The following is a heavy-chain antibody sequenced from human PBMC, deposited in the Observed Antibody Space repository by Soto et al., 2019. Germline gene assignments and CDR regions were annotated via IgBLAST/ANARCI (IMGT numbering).Heavy chain of an antibody. V-gene: IGHV4-61*01. Sequence: SETLSLTCTVSGGSVGSESHYWSWIRQTPGKGLEWIGYIYYTGSTNYNPSLKGRVTMSVDTSRDQVSLRLRSVTRADTAVYYCARQGLPYRGSGYYDAMDVWGRGTTVTVSS. CDR1: GGSVGSESHY. CDR2: IYYTGST. J-gene: IGHJ6*02. D-gene: IGHD1-26*01. CDR3: ARQGLPYRGSGYYDAMDV.